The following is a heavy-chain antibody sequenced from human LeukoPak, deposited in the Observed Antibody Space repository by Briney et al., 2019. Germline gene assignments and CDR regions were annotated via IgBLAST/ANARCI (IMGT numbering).Heavy chain of an antibody. CDR1: GFTFSSYG. CDR2: IWYDGSNK. J-gene: IGHJ6*04. CDR3: ANEDLDYSNLDV. Sequence: PGGSLRLSCAASGFTFSSYGMHWVRQAPGKGLEWGAVIWYDGSNKYYADSVKGRFTISRDNSKNTLYLQMNSLRAEDTAVYYCANEDLDYSNLDVWGKGTTVTVSS. D-gene: IGHD4-11*01. V-gene: IGHV3-33*06.